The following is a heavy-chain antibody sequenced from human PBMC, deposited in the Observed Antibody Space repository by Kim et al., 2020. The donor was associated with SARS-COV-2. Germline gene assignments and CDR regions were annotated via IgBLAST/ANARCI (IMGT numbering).Heavy chain of an antibody. Sequence: GGTMDYAASVKGRFTMSKDTSKNLFYLQMHALRAEDTALYYCARGGIGDWSQGTLVTVSS. J-gene: IGHJ4*02. CDR3: ARGGIGD. CDR2: GGTM. V-gene: IGHV3-53*01. D-gene: IGHD3-16*01.